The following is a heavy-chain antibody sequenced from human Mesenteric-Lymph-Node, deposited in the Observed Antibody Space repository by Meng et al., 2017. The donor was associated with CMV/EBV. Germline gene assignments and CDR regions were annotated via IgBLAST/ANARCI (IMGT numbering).Heavy chain of an antibody. CDR2: IDWGGET. CDR1: GLSLESSELR. CDR3: ARPHGRSGWYYFDY. J-gene: IGHJ4*02. V-gene: IGHV2-70*04. Sequence: SGPTLVKPTQTLTLTCSFSGLSLESSELRASWIRQPPGKALEWLARIDWGGETVYSTYLRTRLTISKDTSRNQVVLTMTNMDPVDTATYYCARPHGRSGWYYFDYWGQGTLVTVSS. D-gene: IGHD6-19*01.